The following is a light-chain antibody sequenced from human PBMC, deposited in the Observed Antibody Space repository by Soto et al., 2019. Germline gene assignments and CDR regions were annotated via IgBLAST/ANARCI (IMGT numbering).Light chain of an antibody. CDR3: QQTYIIPRT. J-gene: IGKJ1*01. CDR2: GAF. V-gene: IGKV1-39*01. Sequence: DIQMTQSPPSLSASVGDSDTITCRASQNINSQLNWYQQKPGRAPQLLIYGAFTLQSGVPSRFSGRGSGTDFALTISSWQDEDFASYYCQQTYIIPRTFGQRTKVDFK. CDR1: QNINSQ.